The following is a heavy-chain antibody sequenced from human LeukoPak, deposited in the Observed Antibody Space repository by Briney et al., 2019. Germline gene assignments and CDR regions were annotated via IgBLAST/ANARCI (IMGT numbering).Heavy chain of an antibody. D-gene: IGHD3-22*01. V-gene: IGHV3-23*01. CDR2: VSGSGGST. J-gene: IGHJ4*02. CDR1: GFTFSSYA. Sequence: GGSLRLSCAASGFTFSSYAMSWVRQAPGKGLEWVSAVSGSGGSTYYADSVKGRFTISRDNSKNTLYLQMNSLRAEDTAVYYCAKVVADYDSSGYYDSWWGQGTLVTVSS. CDR3: AKVVADYDSSGYYDSW.